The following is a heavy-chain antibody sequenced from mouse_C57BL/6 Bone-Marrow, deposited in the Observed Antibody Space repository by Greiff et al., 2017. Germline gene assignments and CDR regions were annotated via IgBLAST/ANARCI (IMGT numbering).Heavy chain of an antibody. CDR2: INPYNGGT. D-gene: IGHD1-1*01. CDR1: GYTFTDYY. V-gene: IGHV1-19*01. J-gene: IGHJ4*01. CDR3: ASTPITTVENYAMDY. Sequence: VQLQQSGPVLVKPGASVKMSCKASGYTFTDYYMNWVKQSHGKSLEWIGVINPYNGGTSYNQKFKGKATLTVDKSSSTAYMELNSLTSEDSAVXYCASTPITTVENYAMDYWGQGTSVTVAS.